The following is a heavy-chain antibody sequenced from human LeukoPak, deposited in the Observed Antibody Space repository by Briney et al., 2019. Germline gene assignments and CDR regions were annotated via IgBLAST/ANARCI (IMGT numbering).Heavy chain of an antibody. CDR2: ISYDGSNK. D-gene: IGHD1-26*01. CDR1: GFTFSSYG. J-gene: IGHJ4*02. V-gene: IGHV3-30*12. CDR3: AKVSWRDSGSSLDY. Sequence: PGGSLRLSCAASGFTFSSYGMHWVRQAPGKGLEWVAVISYDGSNKYYADSVKGRFTISRDNSKNTLYLQMNSLRAEDTAVYYCAKVSWRDSGSSLDYWGQGTLVTVSS.